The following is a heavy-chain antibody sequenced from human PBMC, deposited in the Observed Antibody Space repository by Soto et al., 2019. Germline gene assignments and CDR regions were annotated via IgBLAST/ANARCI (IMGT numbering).Heavy chain of an antibody. J-gene: IGHJ5*02. D-gene: IGHD5-12*01. CDR3: ARGTYSGYDFGNWFDP. Sequence: WQTRCVSWSVAGGSLGSVGCCWRWIRPHPGKGLEWIGYIYYSGSTYYNPSLKSRVTISVDTSKNQFSLKLSSVTAADTAVYYCARGTYSGYDFGNWFDPWGQGTLVTVSS. V-gene: IGHV4-31*02. CDR1: GGSLGSVGCC. CDR2: IYYSGST.